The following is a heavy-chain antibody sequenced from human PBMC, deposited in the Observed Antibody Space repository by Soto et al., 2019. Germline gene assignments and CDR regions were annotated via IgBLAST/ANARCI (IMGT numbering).Heavy chain of an antibody. D-gene: IGHD3-22*01. CDR3: TTSSARYYYDSSGYWDYYYGMDV. V-gene: IGHV3-15*01. J-gene: IGHJ6*02. Sequence: EVQLVESGGGLVKPGGSLRLSCAASGFTFSNAWMSWVRQAPGKGLEWVGRIKSKTDGGTTDYAAPVKGRFTISRDDLKNTLYLQMNSLKTEDTAVYYCTTSSARYYYDSSGYWDYYYGMDVWGQGTTVTVSS. CDR2: IKSKTDGGTT. CDR1: GFTFSNAW.